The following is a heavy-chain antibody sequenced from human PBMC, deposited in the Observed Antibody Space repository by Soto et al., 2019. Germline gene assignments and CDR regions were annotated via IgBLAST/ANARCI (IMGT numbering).Heavy chain of an antibody. J-gene: IGHJ3*01. CDR1: GLTISGKKY. V-gene: IGHV3-53*01. D-gene: IGHD1-1*01. CDR2: LYDVDGS. Sequence: DVQLVESGGGLIQPGESLRLSCAAFGLTISGKKYVAWVRQAPGKGLEWVSALYDVDGSFYADSVTGRFTTSTDSSKTTVYLQMNDLRPDDTAVYYCATWHEREHAFDVWGQGTTVTISS. CDR3: ATWHEREHAFDV.